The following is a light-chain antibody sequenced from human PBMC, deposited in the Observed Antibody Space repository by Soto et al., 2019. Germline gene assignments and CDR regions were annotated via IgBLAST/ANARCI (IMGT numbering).Light chain of an antibody. CDR1: SSDIGSYKH. J-gene: IGLJ1*01. CDR2: GVS. CDR3: SSYASSRSYV. V-gene: IGLV2-14*03. Sequence: QSVLTQPVSVSGSPGQSVTISCTGTSSDIGSYKHVSWYQQYPGKAPKLMIYGVSDRPSGVSNRFSGSKSGNTASLTISGLQAEDEADYYCSSYASSRSYVFGTGTKLTVL.